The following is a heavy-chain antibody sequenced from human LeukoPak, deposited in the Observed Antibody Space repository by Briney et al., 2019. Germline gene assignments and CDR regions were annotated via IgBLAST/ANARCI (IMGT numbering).Heavy chain of an antibody. D-gene: IGHD3-16*02. CDR3: AKDLSARFLDY. Sequence: GRSLRLSCAASGFTFSSYDMYWVRQAPGKGLEWVAVIWYDGSNKYYADSVKGRFTISRDNSKNTLYLQMNRLRAEDTAVYYCAKDLSARFLDYWGQGTLVTVSS. J-gene: IGHJ4*02. CDR2: IWYDGSNK. V-gene: IGHV3-33*06. CDR1: GFTFSSYD.